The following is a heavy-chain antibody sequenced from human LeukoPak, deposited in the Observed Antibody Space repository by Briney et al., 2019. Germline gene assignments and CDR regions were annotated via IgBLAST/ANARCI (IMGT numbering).Heavy chain of an antibody. J-gene: IGHJ5*02. CDR3: ATDRQEGGSGSYWFDP. CDR1: GGSITTYY. D-gene: IGHD3-10*01. CDR2: VYYSGSA. Sequence: SETLSLTCSISGGSITTYYWSWIRQPVGKGPEWMGAVYYSGSATYNPSLKSRLTLSADTSKNHFSLKLTSVTSEDTAVYYCATDRQEGGSGSYWFDPWGQGTLVTVSS. V-gene: IGHV4-59*01.